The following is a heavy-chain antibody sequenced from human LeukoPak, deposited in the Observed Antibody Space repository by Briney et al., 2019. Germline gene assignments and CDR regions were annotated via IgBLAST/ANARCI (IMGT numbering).Heavy chain of an antibody. J-gene: IGHJ3*02. CDR3: ARDSALGLDAFDI. CDR2: TYYRSRWLN. Sequence: SQTLSLTCAISGDSVSNTTATWNWIRQSPSRGLERLGRTYYRSRWLNDYAVSMKGRITVNPDTSKNQFFLHLNSMTPGDTAVYYCARDSALGLDAFDIWGQGTMVTVSS. D-gene: IGHD7-27*01. V-gene: IGHV6-1*01. CDR1: GDSVSNTTAT.